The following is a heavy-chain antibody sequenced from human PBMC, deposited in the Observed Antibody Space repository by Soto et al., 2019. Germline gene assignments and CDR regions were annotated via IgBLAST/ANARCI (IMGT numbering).Heavy chain of an antibody. V-gene: IGHV3-64D*06. Sequence: GGSLRLSCSVSGFTFSKYAMHWVRQAPGTGLEYVSGITSDGDSTWHADSVKDRFTISRDNSKNTLFLQMSSLRVEDTAIYFCVKGNQLLRYYFEFWGPGTLVTVSS. J-gene: IGHJ4*01. CDR1: GFTFSKYA. D-gene: IGHD2-15*01. CDR2: ITSDGDST. CDR3: VKGNQLLRYYFEF.